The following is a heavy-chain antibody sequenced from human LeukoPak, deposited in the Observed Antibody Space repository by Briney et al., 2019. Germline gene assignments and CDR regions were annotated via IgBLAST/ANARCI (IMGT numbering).Heavy chain of an antibody. CDR1: GFTFSSYA. V-gene: IGHV3-30*04. CDR3: AKDRGRIGSVFDY. Sequence: GGSLRLSCAASGFTFSSYAMHWVRQAPGKGLEWVAVISYDGSNKYYADSVKGRFTISRDNSKNTLYLQMNSLRAEDTAVYYCAKDRGRIGSVFDYWGQGTLVTVSS. D-gene: IGHD2-15*01. J-gene: IGHJ4*02. CDR2: ISYDGSNK.